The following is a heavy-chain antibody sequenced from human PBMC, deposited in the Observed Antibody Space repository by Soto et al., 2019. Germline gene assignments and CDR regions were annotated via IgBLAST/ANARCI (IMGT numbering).Heavy chain of an antibody. Sequence: SETLSLTCAVYGGSFSGYYWSWIRQPPGKXLEWIGEINHSGSTNYNPSLKSRVTTTVDTSKNQFFLKLSSVTAADTAVYYCARVPRRYYYSSGYPLRPYFDYWGQGTLVTVSS. CDR3: ARVPRRYYYSSGYPLRPYFDY. D-gene: IGHD3-22*01. J-gene: IGHJ4*02. CDR1: GGSFSGYY. V-gene: IGHV4-34*01. CDR2: INHSGST.